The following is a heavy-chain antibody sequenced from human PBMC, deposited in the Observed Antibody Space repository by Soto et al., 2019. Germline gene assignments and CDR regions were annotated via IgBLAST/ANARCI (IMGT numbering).Heavy chain of an antibody. CDR1: GGSISSGGYS. CDR2: IYHSCST. CDR3: AAGGGLPRYY. Sequence: QLQLQESGSGLVKPSQTLSLTCAVSGGSISSGGYSWSWIRQPPGKGLEWIGYIYHSCSTSYNPSLKGRVTISVDSSKNQFSLKLSSVTAADTAVYYCAAGGGLPRYYWGQGTLVTVSS. V-gene: IGHV4-30-2*01. J-gene: IGHJ4*02. D-gene: IGHD5-12*01.